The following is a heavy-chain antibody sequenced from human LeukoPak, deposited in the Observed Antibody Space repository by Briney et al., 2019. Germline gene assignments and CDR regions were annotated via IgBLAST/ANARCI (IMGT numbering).Heavy chain of an antibody. CDR1: GYTFTSYA. CDR3: ARTYSGSYYGWYFDL. CDR2: INAGNGNT. V-gene: IGHV1-3*01. J-gene: IGHJ2*01. D-gene: IGHD1-26*01. Sequence: GASVKVSCKASGYTFTSYAMHWVRQAPGQRLEWMGWINAGNGNTKYSQKFQGRVTITRDTSASTAYMGLSSLRSEDTAVYYCARTYSGSYYGWYFDLWGRGTLVTVSS.